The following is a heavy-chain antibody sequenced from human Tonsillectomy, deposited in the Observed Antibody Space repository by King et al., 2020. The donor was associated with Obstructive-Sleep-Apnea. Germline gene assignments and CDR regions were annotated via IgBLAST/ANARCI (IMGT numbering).Heavy chain of an antibody. Sequence: VQLVESGGGLVKPGGSLRLSCAASGFTFSSYSMNWVRQAPGKGLEWVSSISSSSSYIYYADSVKGRFTISRDNAKNSLYLQMDSLRAEDTAVYSCARERMQQQLVDYWGQGTLVTVSS. J-gene: IGHJ4*02. D-gene: IGHD6-13*01. V-gene: IGHV3-21*01. CDR3: ARERMQQQLVDY. CDR2: ISSSSSYI. CDR1: GFTFSSYS.